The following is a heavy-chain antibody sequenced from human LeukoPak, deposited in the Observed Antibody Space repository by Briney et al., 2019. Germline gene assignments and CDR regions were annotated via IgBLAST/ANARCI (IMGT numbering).Heavy chain of an antibody. V-gene: IGHV4-61*02. CDR1: GGSISSGSYY. Sequence: PSETLSLTCTVSGGSISSGSYYWSWIRQPAGKGLEWIGRIYTSGSTNYNPSLKSRVTMSVDTSKNQFSLKLSSVTAADTAVYYCATMSSSWYHHWGQGTLVTVSS. CDR2: IYTSGST. J-gene: IGHJ4*02. D-gene: IGHD6-13*01. CDR3: ATMSSSWYHH.